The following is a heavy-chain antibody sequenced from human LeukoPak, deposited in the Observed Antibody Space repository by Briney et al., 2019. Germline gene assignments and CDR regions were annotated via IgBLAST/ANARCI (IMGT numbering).Heavy chain of an antibody. D-gene: IGHD2-21*01. CDR2: IESDGSST. CDR3: ARSLSGIPDY. J-gene: IGHJ4*02. Sequence: GVSLRLSCAASGFTFSNYGMHWVRQAQGKGLEWVSRIESDGSSTRDADSVKGRFTISRDNAENTLYLQMNSLRAEDTAVYYCARSLSGIPDYWGQGTLVTVSS. V-gene: IGHV3-74*01. CDR1: GFTFSNYG.